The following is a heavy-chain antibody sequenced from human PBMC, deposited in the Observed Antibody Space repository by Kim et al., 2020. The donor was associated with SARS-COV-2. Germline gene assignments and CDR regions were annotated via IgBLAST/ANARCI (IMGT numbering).Heavy chain of an antibody. CDR1: GGSISSGGYS. CDR2: IYHSGST. D-gene: IGHD3-10*01. Sequence: SETLSLTCAVSGGSISSGGYSWSWIRQPPGKGLEWIGYIYHSGSTYYNPSLKSRVTISVDRSKNQFSLKLSSVTAADTAVYYCARGGKDSTMVRGVALDYWGQGTLVTVSS. CDR3: ARGGKDSTMVRGVALDY. J-gene: IGHJ4*02. V-gene: IGHV4-30-2*01.